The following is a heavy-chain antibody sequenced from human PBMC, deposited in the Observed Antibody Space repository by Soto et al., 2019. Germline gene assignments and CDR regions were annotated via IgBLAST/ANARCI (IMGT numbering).Heavy chain of an antibody. D-gene: IGHD3-10*01. Sequence: GESLKVSCKASGYNFISYWVAWVRQVPGKGLEWMGIIYPGDSDATYSPSFEGQVTFSVDKSITTAYLQWISLKASDTAMYYCARQAYYGWGTYYSDYWGQGIQVTVSS. CDR3: ARQAYYGWGTYYSDY. CDR2: IYPGDSDA. J-gene: IGHJ4*02. V-gene: IGHV5-51*01. CDR1: GYNFISYW.